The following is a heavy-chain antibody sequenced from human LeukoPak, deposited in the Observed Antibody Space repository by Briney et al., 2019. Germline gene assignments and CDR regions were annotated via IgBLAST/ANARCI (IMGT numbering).Heavy chain of an antibody. CDR1: GGSISSYY. CDR3: ARVADYYDSSGYLHAEYFQH. J-gene: IGHJ1*01. V-gene: IGHV4-59*01. D-gene: IGHD3-22*01. Sequence: SETLSLTCTVSGGSISSYYWSWIRQPPGKGLEWIGYIYYSGSTNYNPSLKSRVTISVDTSKNQFSLKLSSVTAADTAVYYCARVADYYDSSGYLHAEYFQHWGQGTVVTVSS. CDR2: IYYSGST.